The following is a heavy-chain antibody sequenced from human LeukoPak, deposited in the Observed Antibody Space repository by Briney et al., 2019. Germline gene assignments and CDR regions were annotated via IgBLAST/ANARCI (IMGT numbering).Heavy chain of an antibody. D-gene: IGHD2-2*01. J-gene: IGHJ2*01. V-gene: IGHV3-64D*06. CDR2: TGPNGGDA. CDR1: GFTFSNYA. CDR3: AKGRPTTLGYCGRSICADWYFDL. Sequence: PGGSLRLSCSASGFTFSNYAMNWFRQAPGKGLEYVSVTGPNGGDAYYADSVKGRFTISRDNSKNTLYLQMSSLRAEDTAVYYCAKGRPTTLGYCGRSICADWYFDLWGRGTLLSVSS.